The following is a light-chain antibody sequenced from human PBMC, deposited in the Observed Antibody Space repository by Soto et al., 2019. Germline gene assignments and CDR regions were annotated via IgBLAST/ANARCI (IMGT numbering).Light chain of an antibody. CDR3: QQYNSYYT. CDR2: DAS. V-gene: IGKV1-5*01. J-gene: IGKJ2*01. Sequence: DIQMTQSPSTLSASVGDRVTITSRARQSISTWLAWYQQKPGKAPKLLIYDASILESGVPSRFSASGSGTEFSLTVSSLQPEDFATYHCQQYNSYYTFGQGTKLEIK. CDR1: QSISTW.